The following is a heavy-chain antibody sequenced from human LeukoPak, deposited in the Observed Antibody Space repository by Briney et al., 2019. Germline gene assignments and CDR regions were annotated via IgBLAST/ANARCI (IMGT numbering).Heavy chain of an antibody. D-gene: IGHD4-17*01. CDR2: IIPIFGTA. J-gene: IGHJ4*02. CDR3: ARIPDGGHDYGEYVGY. V-gene: IGHV1-69*13. Sequence: GASVKVSCKASGGTFSSYAISWVRQAPGQGLELMGGIIPIFGTANYAQKFRGRVTITADESTSTAYMELSSLRSEDTAVDYCARIPDGGHDYGEYVGYWGQGTLVTVSS. CDR1: GGTFSSYA.